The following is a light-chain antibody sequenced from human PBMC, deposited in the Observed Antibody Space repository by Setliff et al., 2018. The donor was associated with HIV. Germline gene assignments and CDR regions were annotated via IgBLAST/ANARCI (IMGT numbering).Light chain of an antibody. CDR1: SSNVGTHDL. CDR3: CSYAGSAFYV. CDR2: EVG. J-gene: IGLJ1*01. Sequence: QSVLTQPASVSGSPGQSITISCTGTSSNVGTHDLVSWYQQYPGKAPQLIIYEVGKRPSGVSNRFSGSKSGNTASLTISGLQAEDEADYFCCSYAGSAFYVFGIGTKVTVL. V-gene: IGLV2-23*02.